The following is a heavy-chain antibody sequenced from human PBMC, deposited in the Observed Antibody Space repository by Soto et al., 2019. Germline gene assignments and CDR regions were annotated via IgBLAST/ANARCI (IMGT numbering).Heavy chain of an antibody. CDR1: GGSISSYY. CDR3: ARVKGASVRVTPEIAFDI. J-gene: IGHJ3*02. CDR2: IYYSGST. D-gene: IGHD4-4*01. V-gene: IGHV4-59*01. Sequence: SETLSLTCTVSGGSISSYYWSWIRQPPGKGLEWIGYIYYSGSTNYNPSLKSRVTISVDTSKYQFSLKLSSVTAADTAVYYCARVKGASVRVTPEIAFDIWGQGTMVTVSS.